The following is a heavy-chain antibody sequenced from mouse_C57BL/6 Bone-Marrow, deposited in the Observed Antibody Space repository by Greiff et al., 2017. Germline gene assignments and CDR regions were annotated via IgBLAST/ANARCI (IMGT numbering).Heavy chain of an antibody. CDR1: GYTFTDYE. Sequence: QVQLQQSGAELVRPGASVTLSCKASGYTFTDYEMHWVKQTPVHGLEWIGAIDPETGGTAYNQKFKGKAILTADKSSSTAYMELRSLTSEDSAVYYCTKGYCGSLFAYWGQGTLVTVSA. CDR2: IDPETGGT. J-gene: IGHJ3*01. D-gene: IGHD1-1*01. CDR3: TKGYCGSLFAY. V-gene: IGHV1-15*01.